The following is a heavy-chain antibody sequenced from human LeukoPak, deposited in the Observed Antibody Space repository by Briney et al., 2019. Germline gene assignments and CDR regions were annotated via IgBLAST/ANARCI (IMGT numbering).Heavy chain of an antibody. CDR2: IFYSGDT. Sequence: SETLSLTCTVSGGSITSYYWSWIRQPPGKGLEWIGYIFYSGDTNYNPSLKSRVTMSVDTSKNQLSLNLSSVTAADTAAYYCARDCSGGRCYNGIVAGMDVWGQGTTSPSP. D-gene: IGHD2-15*01. CDR1: GGSITSYY. V-gene: IGHV4-59*01. J-gene: IGHJ6*02. CDR3: ARDCSGGRCYNGIVAGMDV.